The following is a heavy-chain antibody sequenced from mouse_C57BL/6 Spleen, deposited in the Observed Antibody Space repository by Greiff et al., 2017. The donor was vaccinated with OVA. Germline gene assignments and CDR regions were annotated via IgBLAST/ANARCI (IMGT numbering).Heavy chain of an antibody. J-gene: IGHJ3*01. D-gene: IGHD2-2*01. V-gene: IGHV1-55*01. Sequence: QVHVKQPGAELVKPGASVKMSCKASGYTFTSYWITWVKQRPGQGLEWIGDIYPGSGSTNYNEKFKSKATLTVDTSSSTAYMQLSSLTSEDSAVYYCARRGGYDGFAYWGQGTLVTVSA. CDR2: IYPGSGST. CDR3: ARRGGYDGFAY. CDR1: GYTFTSYW.